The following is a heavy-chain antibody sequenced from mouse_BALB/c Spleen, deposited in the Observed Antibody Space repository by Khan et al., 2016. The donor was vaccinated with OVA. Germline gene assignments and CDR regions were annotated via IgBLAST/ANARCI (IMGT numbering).Heavy chain of an antibody. V-gene: IGHV2-9*02. Sequence: QVQLKESGPGLVAPSQSLSITCTVSGFSLSNYGIHWVRQSPGKGLEWLGVIWTGGITNYNSALMSRLIISKDNSKSQVFLKMNRLQTDDTAIYYCARSYDYDVGGFAYWGQGTLVTVST. D-gene: IGHD2-4*01. J-gene: IGHJ3*01. CDR2: IWTGGIT. CDR1: GFSLSNYG. CDR3: ARSYDYDVGGFAY.